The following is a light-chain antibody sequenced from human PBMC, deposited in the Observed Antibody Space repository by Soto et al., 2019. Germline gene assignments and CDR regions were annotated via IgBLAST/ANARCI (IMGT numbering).Light chain of an antibody. CDR2: AAS. V-gene: IGKV3-15*01. CDR3: QQYNNWPRT. J-gene: IGKJ1*01. Sequence: EIVMTPSPATLSVSPGERATLSCRASQSVSSNLAWYQQKPGQAPRLLIYAASTRATGIPARFSGSGSGTEFTLTISSLQSEDFAVYYCQQYNNWPRTCGQGTTGAIK. CDR1: QSVSSN.